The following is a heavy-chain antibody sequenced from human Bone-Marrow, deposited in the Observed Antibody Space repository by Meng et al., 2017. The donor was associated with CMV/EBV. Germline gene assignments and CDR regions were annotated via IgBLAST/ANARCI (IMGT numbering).Heavy chain of an antibody. CDR1: GGSISSYY. CDR3: ATQDAFCSVF. D-gene: IGHD2-15*01. J-gene: IGHJ4*02. V-gene: IGHV4-59*12. Sequence: SETLSLTCTVSGGSISSYYWSWIRQPPGKGLEWIGYIYDSGSTNYNPPLKSRVAISVDTSKNQFSLQLSSVTAADTDVYYCATQDAFCSVFWGQGALVTVSS. CDR2: IYDSGST.